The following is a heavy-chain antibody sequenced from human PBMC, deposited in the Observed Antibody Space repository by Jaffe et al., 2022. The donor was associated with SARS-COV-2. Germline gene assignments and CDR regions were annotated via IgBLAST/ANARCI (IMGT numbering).Heavy chain of an antibody. CDR3: ARGNARADCSGGSCYSSWFDP. CDR1: GGSFSGYY. CDR2: INHSGST. V-gene: IGHV4-34*01. D-gene: IGHD2-15*01. Sequence: QVQLQQWGAGLLKPSETLSLTCAVYGGSFSGYYWSWIRQPPGKGLEWIGEINHSGSTNYNPSLKSRVTISVDTSKNQFSLKLSSVTAADTAVYYCARGNARADCSGGSCYSSWFDPWGQGTLVTVSS. J-gene: IGHJ5*02.